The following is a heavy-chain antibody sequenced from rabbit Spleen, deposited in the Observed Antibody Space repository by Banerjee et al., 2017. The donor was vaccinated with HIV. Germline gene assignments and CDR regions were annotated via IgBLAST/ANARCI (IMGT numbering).Heavy chain of an antibody. D-gene: IGHD8-1*01. J-gene: IGHJ6*01. CDR3: ARDTGSSFSSYGMDL. CDR1: GFSFSSDYY. Sequence: QSLEESGGDLVKPGASLTLTCTASGFSFSSDYYMCWVRQAPGKGLEWIACIDGGVSDSDYYASWANGRFTVSKASSTTVTLQMTSLTVADTATYFCARDTGSSFSSYGMDLWGQGTLVTVS. CDR2: IDGGVSDSD. V-gene: IGHV1S40*01.